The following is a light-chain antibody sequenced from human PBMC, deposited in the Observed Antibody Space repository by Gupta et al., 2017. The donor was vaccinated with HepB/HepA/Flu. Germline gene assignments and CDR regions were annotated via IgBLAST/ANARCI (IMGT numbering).Light chain of an antibody. J-gene: IGLJ2*01. Sequence: QSARTQPASVSGSPGQSTTISCTGSSSDGGGFNSVSWYQQYPGRAPKLLIYDVSNRPSGVSYRFSGSKSGNTDSLTISGLQAEDDADYYCSSFRTGSTLVVFGGGTKVTVI. CDR1: SSDGGGFNS. V-gene: IGLV2-14*03. CDR2: DVS. CDR3: SSFRTGSTLVV.